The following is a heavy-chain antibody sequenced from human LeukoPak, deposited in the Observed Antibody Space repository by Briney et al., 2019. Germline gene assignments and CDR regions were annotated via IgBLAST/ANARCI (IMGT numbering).Heavy chain of an antibody. V-gene: IGHV3-48*04. Sequence: GGSLRLSCAASGFTFSSYGMNWVRQAPGKGLEWVSYISSSSSTIYYADSVKGRFTISRDNAKNSLYLQMNSLRAEDTAVYYCARGYYYDSSQFPDYWGQGTLVTVSS. CDR2: ISSSSSTI. D-gene: IGHD3-22*01. CDR3: ARGYYYDSSQFPDY. CDR1: GFTFSSYG. J-gene: IGHJ4*02.